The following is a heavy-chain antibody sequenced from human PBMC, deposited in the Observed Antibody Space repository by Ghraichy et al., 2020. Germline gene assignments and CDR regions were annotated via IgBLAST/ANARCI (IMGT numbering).Heavy chain of an antibody. CDR2: IDEG. D-gene: IGHD5-12*01. Sequence: SGPTLVKPTETLTLTCTVSGFSLNEPRMGVGWIRQPPGKALEWLAHIDEGPYSRVLNSRVTISKDTSKSQVVLTMANMDPGDTATYYCARGLSGYGGYDSWGREPWSPSPQ. CDR1: GFSLNEPRMG. CDR3: ARGLSGYGGYDS. V-gene: IGHV2-26*01. J-gene: IGHJ5*02.